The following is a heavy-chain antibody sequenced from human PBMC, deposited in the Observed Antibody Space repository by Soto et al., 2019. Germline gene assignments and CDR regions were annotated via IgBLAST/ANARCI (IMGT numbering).Heavy chain of an antibody. J-gene: IGHJ3*01. CDR3: ARDQLYYNDISGRPLNAFDV. CDR2: IKQDGSEK. CDR1: GFTFSSFW. Sequence: GGSLRLSCAASGFTFSSFWMRWVRQAPEKGLEVVANIKQDGSEKYYVDSVKGRFTISRDNAKNSLYLQMNSLRAEDTAVYYCARDQLYYNDISGRPLNAFDVWGQGTMVTVSS. D-gene: IGHD3-22*01. V-gene: IGHV3-7*01.